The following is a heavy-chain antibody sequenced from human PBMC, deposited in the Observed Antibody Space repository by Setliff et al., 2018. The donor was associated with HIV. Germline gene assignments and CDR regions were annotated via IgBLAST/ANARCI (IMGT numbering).Heavy chain of an antibody. CDR2: IFYSGST. CDR3: TRRGADSYYPRPLDV. V-gene: IGHV4-61*01. J-gene: IGHJ6*04. CDR1: GGSVSTGNYY. D-gene: IGHD3-10*01. Sequence: PSETLSLTCTVSGGSVSTGNYYWNWIRLLPGKGLEWIGYIFYSGSTNYNPSLKSRVTISVDTSKNQFSLRLNSVTAADTAIYYCTRRGADSYYPRPLDVWGKGTTVTVSS.